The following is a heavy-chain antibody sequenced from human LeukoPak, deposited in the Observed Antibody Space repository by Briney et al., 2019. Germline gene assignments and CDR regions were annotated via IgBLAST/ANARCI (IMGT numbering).Heavy chain of an antibody. CDR3: ARDISEEAFDY. J-gene: IGHJ4*02. Sequence: MSGRSLRLSCAASGFTISSYSMNWVRQAPGKGLEWVSSISSSSSYIYYADSVKGRFTISRDNAKNSLYLQMNSLRAEDTAVYYCARDISEEAFDYWGQGTLVTVSS. CDR2: ISSSSSYI. CDR1: GFTISSYS. V-gene: IGHV3-21*01. D-gene: IGHD3-3*02.